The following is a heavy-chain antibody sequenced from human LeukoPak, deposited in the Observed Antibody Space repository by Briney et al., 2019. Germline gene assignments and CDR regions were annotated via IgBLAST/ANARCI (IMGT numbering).Heavy chain of an antibody. CDR2: ISGSSHNI. CDR3: ARPTSGGAFDI. J-gene: IGHJ3*02. D-gene: IGHD6-25*01. Sequence: GGSLRLSCAPSGFIFSDFYMTWIRQAPGKGLEWVSYISGSSHNIQYADSVKGRFTVSRDNAKKSLYLQMNSLRAEDTAVYYCARPTSGGAFDIWGQGTMVVVSP. V-gene: IGHV3-11*04. CDR1: GFIFSDFY.